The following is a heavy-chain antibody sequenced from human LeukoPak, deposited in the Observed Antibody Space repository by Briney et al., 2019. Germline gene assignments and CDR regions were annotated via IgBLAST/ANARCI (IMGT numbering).Heavy chain of an antibody. CDR3: ASTGIWN. D-gene: IGHD6-13*01. CDR1: GASITSSGFY. V-gene: IGHV4-39*01. CDR2: LYYGGTN. Sequence: PSETLSLTCTVSGASITSSGFYWAWVRRPPGKGLEWIGSLYYGGTNYYNPSLQSRVTISGDTSKNQFSLELASVTAADTAVYYCASTGIWNWGQGTLVTVSS. J-gene: IGHJ4*02.